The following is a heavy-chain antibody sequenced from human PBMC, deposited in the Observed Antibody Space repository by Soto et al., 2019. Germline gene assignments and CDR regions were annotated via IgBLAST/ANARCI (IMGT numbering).Heavy chain of an antibody. D-gene: IGHD3-10*01. V-gene: IGHV3-53*01. Sequence: GGSLRLSCAASGFTVTSYYMSWVRQAPGKGLEWVSLIYTGGNTNYADSVKGRFTISRDNSKNTLYLQMNSLRAEDTAVYYCARDYYYGSGNYYRADYYHYGMDVWGQGTTVTVS. CDR3: ARDYYYGSGNYYRADYYHYGMDV. J-gene: IGHJ6*02. CDR1: GFTVTSYY. CDR2: IYTGGNT.